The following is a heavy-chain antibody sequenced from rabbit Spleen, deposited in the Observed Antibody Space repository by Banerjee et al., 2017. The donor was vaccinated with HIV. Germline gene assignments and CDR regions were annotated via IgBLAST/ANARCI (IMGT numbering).Heavy chain of an antibody. V-gene: IGHV1S40*01. D-gene: IGHD2-1*01. Sequence: QSLEESGGGLVQPEGSLTLTCKASGFSFSSSDYICWVRQAPGKGLEWISCINAVTGKAVYASWAKGRFTISKTSSTTVTLEMTGLTGADTATYFCARGSAAMTLVITGYYLNLWGPGTLVTVS. CDR1: GFSFSSSDY. CDR3: ARGSAAMTLVITGYYLNL. CDR2: INAVTGKA. J-gene: IGHJ4*01.